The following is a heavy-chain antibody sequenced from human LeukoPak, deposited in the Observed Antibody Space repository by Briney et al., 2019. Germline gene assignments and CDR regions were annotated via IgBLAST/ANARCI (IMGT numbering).Heavy chain of an antibody. CDR3: ARWELPGYAFDI. CDR1: GFTFRTYG. CDR2: ISHDGSNK. J-gene: IGHJ3*02. D-gene: IGHD1-26*01. Sequence: GRSLRLSCAASGFTFRTYGMHWVRQTPGKGLEWVAAISHDGSNKDYADSVKGRFTISRDNSKDTLYLQMNSLRAEDTAVYYCARWELPGYAFDIWGQGTMVTVSS. V-gene: IGHV3-30*03.